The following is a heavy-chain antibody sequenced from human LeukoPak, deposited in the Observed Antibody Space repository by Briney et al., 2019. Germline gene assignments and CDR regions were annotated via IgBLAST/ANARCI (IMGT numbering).Heavy chain of an antibody. D-gene: IGHD6-13*01. J-gene: IGHJ6*02. V-gene: IGHV6-1*01. Sequence: SQTLSLTCAISGDSVSSNSAAWNWIRQSPSRGLEWLGRTYYRSKWYNDYAVSVKSRITINPDTSKNQFSLQLNSVTPEDTAVYYCARAPGIAAAGTYGYYYYGMDVWGQGTTVTVSS. CDR1: GDSVSSNSAA. CDR3: ARAPGIAAAGTYGYYYYGMDV. CDR2: TYYRSKWYN.